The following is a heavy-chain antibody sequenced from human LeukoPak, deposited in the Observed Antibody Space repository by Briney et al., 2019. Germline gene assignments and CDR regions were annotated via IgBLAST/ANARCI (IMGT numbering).Heavy chain of an antibody. J-gene: IGHJ3*02. CDR1: GYTFTGYY. CDR3: ARDHSSGPDAFDI. Sequence: GASVKVSCKASGYTFTGYYMHWVRQAPGQGLEWMGWINPNSGGTNYAQKFQGWVTMTRDTSISTAYMELSRLRSDDAAVYYCARDHSSGPDAFDIWGQGTMVTVSS. CDR2: INPNSGGT. D-gene: IGHD6-19*01. V-gene: IGHV1-2*04.